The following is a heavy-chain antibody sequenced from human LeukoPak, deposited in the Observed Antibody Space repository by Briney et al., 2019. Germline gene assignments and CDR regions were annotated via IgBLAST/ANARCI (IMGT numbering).Heavy chain of an antibody. CDR3: TRVYSSSRSGSYFDY. D-gene: IGHD6-13*01. CDR1: GFTFSDHY. CDR2: TRNKANSYTT. V-gene: IGHV3-72*01. Sequence: GGSLRLSCAASGFTFSDHYMDWVRQAPGKGLEWVGRTRNKANSYTTEYAASVKGRFTISRDDSKNSLYLQMNSLKTEDTAVYYCTRVYSSSRSGSYFDYWGQGTLVTVSS. J-gene: IGHJ4*02.